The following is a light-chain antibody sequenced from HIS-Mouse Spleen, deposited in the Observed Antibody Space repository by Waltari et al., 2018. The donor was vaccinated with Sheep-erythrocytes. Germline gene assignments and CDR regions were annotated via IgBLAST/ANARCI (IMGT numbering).Light chain of an antibody. CDR3: CSYAGSSTPWV. CDR2: EGS. V-gene: IGLV2-23*01. CDR1: SSDVGSYNL. Sequence: QSALPQPASVSGSPGQSITISCTGTSSDVGSYNLVSRYQQHPGKAPKLLIYEGSKRPSGVSNRFSGSKSGNTASLTISGLQAEDEADYYCCSYAGSSTPWVFGEGTKLTVL. J-gene: IGLJ3*02.